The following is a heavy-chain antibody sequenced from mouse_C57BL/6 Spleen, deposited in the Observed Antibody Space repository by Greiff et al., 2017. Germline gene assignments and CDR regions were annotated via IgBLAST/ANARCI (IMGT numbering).Heavy chain of an antibody. CDR1: GYSFTGYY. V-gene: IGHV1-42*01. J-gene: IGHJ2*01. CDR3: ARSDY. Sequence: EVQGVESGPELVKPGASVKISCKASGYSFTGYYMNWVKQSPEKSLEWIGEINPSTGGTTYNQKFKAKATLTVDKSSSTAYMQLKSLTSEDSAVYYCARSDYWGQGTTLTVSS. CDR2: INPSTGGT.